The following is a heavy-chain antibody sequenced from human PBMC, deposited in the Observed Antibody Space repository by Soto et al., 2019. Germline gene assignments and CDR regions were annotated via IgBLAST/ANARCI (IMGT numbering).Heavy chain of an antibody. CDR1: GFTFTSSA. D-gene: IGHD5-18*01. CDR2: IVVGSGNT. J-gene: IGHJ6*02. Sequence: SVKVACKVAGFTFTSSAVQWVRQARGQRLEWIGWIVVGSGNTNYAQMFQERVTITRDMSTSTAYMELSSLRSEDTDVYYCAADTTYSYGYSIASYYYYGMDVWGQGTTVTVSS. CDR3: AADTTYSYGYSIASYYYYGMDV. V-gene: IGHV1-58*01.